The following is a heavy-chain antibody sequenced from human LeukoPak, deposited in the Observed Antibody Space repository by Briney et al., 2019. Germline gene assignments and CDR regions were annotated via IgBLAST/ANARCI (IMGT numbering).Heavy chain of an antibody. CDR3: VRGVPVVPGIDY. Sequence: GGSLRLSCAASGFTFSTYCMHWVRQPPGKGLVWVSQICTDGASIKYADSVKGRFTISRDNAKNTLCLQMNSLRAEDTAVYYCVRGVPVVPGIDYWGQGTLVTVSS. V-gene: IGHV3-74*01. CDR2: ICTDGASI. J-gene: IGHJ4*02. D-gene: IGHD2-2*01. CDR1: GFTFSTYC.